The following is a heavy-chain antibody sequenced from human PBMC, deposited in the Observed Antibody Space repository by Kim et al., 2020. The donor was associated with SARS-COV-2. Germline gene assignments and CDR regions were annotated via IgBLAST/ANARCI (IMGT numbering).Heavy chain of an antibody. Sequence: SQTLSLTCAISGDSVSSNSYTWNWIRQSPSRGLEWLGRTYYRSKWYNDYALSVKTRITINPDTSKNQLSLQLNSVTPEDTAVYYCARISHGDHGSGSYWGQGTLVTVSS. CDR2: TYYRSKWYN. CDR1: GDSVSSNSYT. D-gene: IGHD3-10*01. J-gene: IGHJ4*02. CDR3: ARISHGDHGSGSY. V-gene: IGHV6-1*01.